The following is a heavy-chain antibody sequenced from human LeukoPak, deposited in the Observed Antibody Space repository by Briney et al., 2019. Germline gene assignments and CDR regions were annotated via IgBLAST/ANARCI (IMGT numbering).Heavy chain of an antibody. CDR1: GFTFDDYG. Sequence: PGGSLRLTCAASGFTFDDYGMYWIRHAPGKGLERVSGVSLDGGSTGYADSVKGPFPNSRDNAKNALYLKMNSLGAEDTALYYCAGDSSSSYYYYYYYIDVWGKGTTVTVSS. CDR3: AGDSSSSYYYYYYYIDV. J-gene: IGHJ6*03. CDR2: VSLDGGST. V-gene: IGHV3-20*04. D-gene: IGHD6-6*01.